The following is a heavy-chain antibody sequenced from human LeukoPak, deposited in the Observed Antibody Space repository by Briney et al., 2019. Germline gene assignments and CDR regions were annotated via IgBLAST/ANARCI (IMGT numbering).Heavy chain of an antibody. CDR2: ISASGDGT. CDR3: AKEKTGKFDFDY. V-gene: IGHV3-23*01. Sequence: GGSLRLSCAVSGFTFNNYGMSWVRQAPGKGLEWVSTISASGDGTYYADSVKGRFTISRDDSKNTLYLQMNSLRAEDTAVYYCAKEKTGKFDFDYWGQGTLVTVSS. D-gene: IGHD3-10*01. CDR1: GFTFNNYG. J-gene: IGHJ4*02.